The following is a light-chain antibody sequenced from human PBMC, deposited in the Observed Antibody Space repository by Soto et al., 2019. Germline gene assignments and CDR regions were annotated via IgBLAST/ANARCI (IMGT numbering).Light chain of an antibody. CDR2: GAS. CDR3: QQYGSSIRIT. J-gene: IGKJ5*01. CDR1: QSVSSSY. Sequence: IGLTQTPSTLSMSPFFTGTLSFRSIQSVSSSYLAWYQQKPGQAPRLLIYGASSRATGIQDRFSGSGSGTDFTLTISRLEPEDFAVYYCQQYGSSIRITFGQVTRLEIK. V-gene: IGKV3-20*01.